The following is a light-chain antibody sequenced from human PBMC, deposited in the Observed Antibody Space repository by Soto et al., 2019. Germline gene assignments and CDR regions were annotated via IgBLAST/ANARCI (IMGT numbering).Light chain of an antibody. J-gene: IGKJ1*01. CDR2: AAS. V-gene: IGKV1-39*01. CDR1: QSISSY. Sequence: DIQMTQSPSSLSASVGDRVTITCRASQSISSYLNWYQQKPGKAPKLLIYAASSLQSGVPSRFSGSGSGTDFTLTISSLQPEEFATYYCQQSYSTPYTFGQGTKVEIK. CDR3: QQSYSTPYT.